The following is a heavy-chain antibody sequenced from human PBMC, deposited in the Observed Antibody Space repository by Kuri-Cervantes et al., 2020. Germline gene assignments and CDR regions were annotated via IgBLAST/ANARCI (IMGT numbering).Heavy chain of an antibody. CDR1: GGSFSGYY. V-gene: IGHV4-34*01. Sequence: SETLSLTCAVYGGSFSGYYWSWIRQPPGKGLEWIGEINHSGSTNYNPSLKNRVTISADTSKNQFSLKLSSVTAADTAVYYCVRLTMIVVVDWGRGTLVTVSS. CDR3: VRLTMIVVVD. J-gene: IGHJ4*02. D-gene: IGHD3-22*01. CDR2: INHSGST.